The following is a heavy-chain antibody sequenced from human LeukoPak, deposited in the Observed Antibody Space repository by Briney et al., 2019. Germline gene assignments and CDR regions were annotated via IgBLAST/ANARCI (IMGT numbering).Heavy chain of an antibody. Sequence: SETLSLTCTVSGGSISSYYWSWIRQSPGKGLEWIGYIYYTGTTNYNPSLKSRVTISVDTPKNQFSLKVNSVTAADTAVYYCARRSSGGWRYFDFWGQGTLVTVSS. D-gene: IGHD6-25*01. CDR2: IYYTGTT. J-gene: IGHJ4*02. V-gene: IGHV4-59*08. CDR1: GGSISSYY. CDR3: ARRSSGGWRYFDF.